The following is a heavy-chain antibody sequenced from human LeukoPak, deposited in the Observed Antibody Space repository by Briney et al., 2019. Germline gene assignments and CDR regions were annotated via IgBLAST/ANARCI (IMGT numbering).Heavy chain of an antibody. CDR2: ISYDGSIN. D-gene: IGHD1-26*01. V-gene: IGHV3-30*18. CDR1: GFTFSSYG. J-gene: IGHJ4*02. Sequence: GGSLRLSCAASGFTFSSYGMHWVRQAPGKGLEWVSVISYDGSINYYADSVKGRFTISRDNSKNTLYLHMNSLRAEDTAVDYCAKSPGRVGATTGYFDYWGQGTLVTVSS. CDR3: AKSPGRVGATTGYFDY.